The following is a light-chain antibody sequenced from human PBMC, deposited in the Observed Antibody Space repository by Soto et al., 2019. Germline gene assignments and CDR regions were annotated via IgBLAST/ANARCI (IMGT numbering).Light chain of an antibody. CDR2: GAS. J-gene: IGKJ4*01. Sequence: EMVVTQSPGTLSLSPGERATLSCRASQSDTNAYLTWYQQKPGQAPRLLIYGASTRATGIPDRFSGSGSGTDFTLTISRVEPEYFAVYYCHYYGGPFGGGTKIEIK. CDR1: QSDTNAY. CDR3: HYYGGP. V-gene: IGKV3-20*01.